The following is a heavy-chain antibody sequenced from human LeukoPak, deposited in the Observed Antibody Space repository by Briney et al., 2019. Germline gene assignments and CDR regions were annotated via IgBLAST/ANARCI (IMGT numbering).Heavy chain of an antibody. CDR2: ITGSGGST. V-gene: IGHV3-23*01. CDR3: AREYYGVDY. D-gene: IGHD4-17*01. CDR1: GFTFSSYA. Sequence: GGSLRLSCVVSGFTFSSYAMNWVRQAPGQGLEWVSGITGSGGSTYYADSVKGRFTISRDNSKNTLYLQMNSLRAEDTAVYYCAREYYGVDYWGQGTLVTVSS. J-gene: IGHJ4*02.